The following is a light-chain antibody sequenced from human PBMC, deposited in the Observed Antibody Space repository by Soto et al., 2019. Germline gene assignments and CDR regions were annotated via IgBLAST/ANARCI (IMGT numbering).Light chain of an antibody. CDR2: EVS. CDR1: SSDVGTYKY. J-gene: IGLJ1*01. V-gene: IGLV2-14*01. Sequence: QSVLTQPASVSGSPGQSVTISCSGTSSDVGTYKYVSWYQQHPGKAPKLMIYEVSYRPSGVSNRFSGSKSGNTASLTISGLQAEDEAHYYCSSYTTTNSLVFGIGTKVTVL. CDR3: SSYTTTNSLV.